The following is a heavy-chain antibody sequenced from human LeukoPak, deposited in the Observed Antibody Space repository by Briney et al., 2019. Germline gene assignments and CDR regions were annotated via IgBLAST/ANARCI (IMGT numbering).Heavy chain of an antibody. CDR2: IHPNSGGT. CDR3: ARYPLSGRDCSSTSCYSEEGY. D-gene: IGHD2-2*01. J-gene: IGHJ4*02. V-gene: IGHV1-2*02. Sequence: GASVKVSCKTSGYIFTDYYIHWVRQAPGQGLEWVGWIHPNSGGTNYAQKFQGRVTMTRDTSISTAYMELSRLRSDDTAVYYCARYPLSGRDCSSTSCYSEEGYWGQGTLVTVSS. CDR1: GYIFTDYY.